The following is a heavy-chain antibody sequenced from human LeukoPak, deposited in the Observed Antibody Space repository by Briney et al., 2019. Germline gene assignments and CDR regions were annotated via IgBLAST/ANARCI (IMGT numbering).Heavy chain of an antibody. Sequence: PSETLSLTCTVSGGSISSYYWSWIRQPPGKGLEWIAYMDYSGSTFYHPSLKSRVSTSVDTSTTQFSLKGRSVTAADTAVYYCARHGGDYTFDYWGQGTLVTVSS. D-gene: IGHD4-17*01. CDR2: MDYSGST. J-gene: IGHJ4*02. CDR3: ARHGGDYTFDY. CDR1: GGSISSYY. V-gene: IGHV4-59*08.